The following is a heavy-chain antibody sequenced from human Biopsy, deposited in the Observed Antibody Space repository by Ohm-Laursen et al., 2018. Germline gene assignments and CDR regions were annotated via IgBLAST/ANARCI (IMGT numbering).Heavy chain of an antibody. CDR3: ATKLTGYFHH. CDR2: NITILGKR. J-gene: IGHJ1*01. CDR1: GGTFSKYG. Sequence: SVNASCKVPGGTFSKYGVNWVRQAPGQGLEWLGGNITILGKRNYAQKFQDRVTVAADTPTSTATMQLRSLRSEDTAVYYCATKLTGYFHHWGQGTLVTVSS. D-gene: IGHD3-9*01. V-gene: IGHV1-69*06.